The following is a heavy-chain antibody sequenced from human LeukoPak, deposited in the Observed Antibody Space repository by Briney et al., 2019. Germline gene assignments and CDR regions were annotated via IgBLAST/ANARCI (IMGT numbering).Heavy chain of an antibody. Sequence: SETLSLTCTVSGGSIGSYYWSWIRQPPGKGLEWIGYTHYSGSTNYNPSLKSRVTISVDTSKNQFSLKLSSLTAADTAVYYCAGHGGSYDFDYWGQGTLVTVSS. V-gene: IGHV4-59*08. CDR1: GGSIGSYY. CDR2: THYSGST. J-gene: IGHJ4*02. D-gene: IGHD1-26*01. CDR3: AGHGGSYDFDY.